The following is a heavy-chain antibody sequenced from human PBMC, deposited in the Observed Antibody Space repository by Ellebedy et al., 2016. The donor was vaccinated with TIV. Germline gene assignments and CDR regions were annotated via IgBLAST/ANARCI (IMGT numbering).Heavy chain of an antibody. CDR2: ISAYSGNT. J-gene: IGHJ4*02. V-gene: IGHV1-18*01. Sequence: ASVKVSXKASSYTFASYGISWVRQAPGQGLEWMGWISAYSGNTHYAQKLQGRVTMTTDTSTSTAYMELRSLRSDDTAVYYCAREGIPYSSGWRQFDYWGQGTLVTVSS. CDR3: AREGIPYSSGWRQFDY. D-gene: IGHD6-19*01. CDR1: SYTFASYG.